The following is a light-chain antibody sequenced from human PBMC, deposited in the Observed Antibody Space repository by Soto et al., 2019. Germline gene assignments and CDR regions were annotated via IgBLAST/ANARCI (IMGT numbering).Light chain of an antibody. J-gene: IGKJ5*01. Sequence: ETVLTQSPATLSLSPGERATLSCGASQSVSNSYLAWYQQKPGLAPRLLIYDASNRATGIPARFSGSGSRTDFTLTISSLEPEDFAVYYCQQRSNWPQFGQGTRLEIK. V-gene: IGKV3-11*01. CDR3: QQRSNWPQ. CDR2: DAS. CDR1: QSVSNSY.